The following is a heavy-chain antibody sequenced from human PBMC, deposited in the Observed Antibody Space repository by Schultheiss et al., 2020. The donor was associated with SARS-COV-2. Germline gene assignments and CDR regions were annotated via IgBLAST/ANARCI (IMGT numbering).Heavy chain of an antibody. CDR3: TTGCSSTSCFYEGFAFNY. V-gene: IGHV3-30*03. J-gene: IGHJ4*02. CDR1: GFTFSDYY. CDR2: ISYDGSNK. Sequence: GGSLRLSCAASGFTFSDYYMSWIRQAPGKGLEWVAVISYDGSNKYYADSVKGRFTISRDNSKNTLYLQMNSLKTEDTAVYYCTTGCSSTSCFYEGFAFNYWGQGTLVTVSS. D-gene: IGHD2-2*01.